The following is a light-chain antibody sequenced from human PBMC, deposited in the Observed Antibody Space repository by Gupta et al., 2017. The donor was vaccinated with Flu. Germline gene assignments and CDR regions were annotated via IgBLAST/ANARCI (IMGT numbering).Light chain of an antibody. V-gene: IGKV2-28*01. CDR3: KKTHHTPLP. Sequence: VSPGQAPYIASSSIQSRRHNGVDTYVHWYLQKPGQAAKLRCGFASRRPTGVPYRFSGSGSGTDFTLTISNLQAEDFVVEEWKKTHHTPLPFGRGTKVEI. CDR1: QSRRHNGVDTY. CDR2: FAS. J-gene: IGKJ4*01.